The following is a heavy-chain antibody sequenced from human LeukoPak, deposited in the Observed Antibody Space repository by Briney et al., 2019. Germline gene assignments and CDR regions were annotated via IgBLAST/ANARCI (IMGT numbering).Heavy chain of an antibody. Sequence: PSETLSLTCTVSGASINGYFWSWIRQTDGGGLEWIGRIYGSGSSNYNPSFESRVTVSSDTSKNQFSLELGSVTAADTAVYYCSRDMVRETLMYWFDPWGPGIVVTVSS. CDR3: SRDMVRETLMYWFDP. D-gene: IGHD3-10*01. J-gene: IGHJ5*02. V-gene: IGHV4-4*07. CDR1: GASINGYF. CDR2: IYGSGSS.